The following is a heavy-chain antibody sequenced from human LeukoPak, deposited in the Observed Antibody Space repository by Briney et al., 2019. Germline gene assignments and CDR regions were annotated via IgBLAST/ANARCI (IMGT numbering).Heavy chain of an antibody. Sequence: SETLSLTCTVSGGSISSYYWSWIRQPPGKGLEWIGYIYYSGSTNYNPSLKSRVTISVDTSKNQFSLKLSSVTAADTAVYYCARGSGYCSGGSCYSGFDYWGQGTLVTVSS. CDR1: GGSISSYY. CDR2: IYYSGST. CDR3: ARGSGYCSGGSCYSGFDY. J-gene: IGHJ4*02. D-gene: IGHD2-15*01. V-gene: IGHV4-59*01.